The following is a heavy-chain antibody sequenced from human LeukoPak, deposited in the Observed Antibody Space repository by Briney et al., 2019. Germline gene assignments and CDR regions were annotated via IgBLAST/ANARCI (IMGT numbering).Heavy chain of an antibody. D-gene: IGHD3-9*01. V-gene: IGHV4-34*01. CDR2: INHSGST. CDR3: ARYYDILTGPEGDYYYGMDV. CDR1: GGSFSGYY. Sequence: SETLSPTCAVYGGSFSGYYWSWIRQPPGKGLEWIGEINHSGSTNYNPSLKSRVTISVDTSKNQFSLKLSSVTAADTAVYYCARYYDILTGPEGDYYYGMDVWGQGTTVTVSS. J-gene: IGHJ6*02.